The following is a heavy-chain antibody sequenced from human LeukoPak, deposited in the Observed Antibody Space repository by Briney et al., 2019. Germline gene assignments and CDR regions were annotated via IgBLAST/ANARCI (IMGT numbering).Heavy chain of an antibody. V-gene: IGHV3-23*01. J-gene: IGHJ4*02. CDR1: GFTLSSYA. Sequence: GGSLRLSCAAPGFTLSSYAMSWVRQAPGKGLEWVSAISGSGGSTYYADSVKGRFTISRDNSKNTLYLQMNSLRAEDTAVYYCAKIFGLGGSYYVWDYWGQGTPVTVSS. CDR3: AKIFGLGGSYYVWDY. D-gene: IGHD1-26*01. CDR2: ISGSGGST.